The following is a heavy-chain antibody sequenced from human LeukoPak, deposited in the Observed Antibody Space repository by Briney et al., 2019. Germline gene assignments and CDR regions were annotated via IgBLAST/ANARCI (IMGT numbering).Heavy chain of an antibody. J-gene: IGHJ4*02. CDR1: GYTFTSYG. D-gene: IGHD3-10*01. Sequence: ASVKVSCKASGYTFTSYGISWVRQAPGQGLEWMGWISAYIGNTNYAQKLQGRVTMTTDTSTSTAYMELRSLRSDDTAVYYCARDQRFGKLLLSYYFDYWGQGTLVTVSS. CDR2: ISAYIGNT. CDR3: ARDQRFGKLLLSYYFDY. V-gene: IGHV1-18*01.